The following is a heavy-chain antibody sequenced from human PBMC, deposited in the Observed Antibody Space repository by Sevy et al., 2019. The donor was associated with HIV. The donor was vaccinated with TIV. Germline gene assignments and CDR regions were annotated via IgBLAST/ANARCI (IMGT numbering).Heavy chain of an antibody. J-gene: IGHJ5*02. Sequence: GGSLRLSCAASGFTFSAYWMHWVRQAPGKGLEWVANINQGGSENYYVNSVKGRFTISRDNAKNSLFLQMNSLRAEDTAVYYCARALAEAASSWGQGALVTVSS. CDR3: ARALAEAASS. CDR2: INQGGSEN. CDR1: GFTFSAYW. D-gene: IGHD6-13*01. V-gene: IGHV3-7*04.